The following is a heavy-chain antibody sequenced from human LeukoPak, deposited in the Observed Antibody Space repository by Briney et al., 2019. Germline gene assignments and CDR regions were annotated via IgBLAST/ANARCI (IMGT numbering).Heavy chain of an antibody. CDR1: GGSISTYY. J-gene: IGHJ4*02. CDR2: IYYSGST. Sequence: PSETLSLTCTVSGGSISTYYWSWIRQPPGKGLEWIGYIYYSGSTYYNPSLKSRVTISVDTSKNQFSLKLSSVTAADTAVYYCARVGEYHLEVDYWGQGTLVTVSS. D-gene: IGHD3-16*01. CDR3: ARVGEYHLEVDY. V-gene: IGHV4-59*06.